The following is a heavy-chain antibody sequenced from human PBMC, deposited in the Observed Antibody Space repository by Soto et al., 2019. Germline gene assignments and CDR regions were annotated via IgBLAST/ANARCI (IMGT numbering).Heavy chain of an antibody. V-gene: IGHV1-18*04. D-gene: IGHD3-22*01. CDR1: CYTFTSYG. CDR2: ISAYNGNT. Sequence: SVKVSCRASCYTFTSYGISWVRQAPVQGLEWMGWISAYNGNTNYAQKLQGRVTMTTDTSTSTAYMELRSLRSDDTAVYYCAGSLYYYDSSGYLDYWGQGTLVTVYS. J-gene: IGHJ4*02. CDR3: AGSLYYYDSSGYLDY.